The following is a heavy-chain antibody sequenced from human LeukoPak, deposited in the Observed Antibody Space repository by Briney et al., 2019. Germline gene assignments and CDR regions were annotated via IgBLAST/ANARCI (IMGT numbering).Heavy chain of an antibody. V-gene: IGHV3-48*03. Sequence: GGSLRLSCAASGFTFSNYDMNWVRQAPGKGLEWVSYISSDAGAIYYADSVKGRFTISRDNAKNSLYLQMNSLRAEDTAVYYCARDLTGDSSHDYWGQGTLVTVSS. J-gene: IGHJ4*02. CDR1: GFTFSNYD. CDR3: ARDLTGDSSHDY. D-gene: IGHD3-22*01. CDR2: ISSDAGAI.